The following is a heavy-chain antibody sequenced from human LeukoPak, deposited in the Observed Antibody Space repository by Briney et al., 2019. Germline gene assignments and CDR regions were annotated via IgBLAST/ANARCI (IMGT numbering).Heavy chain of an antibody. CDR1: GFTFSSNY. V-gene: IGHV3-66*02. CDR3: ARHRGYSSSPADFDY. D-gene: IGHD6-13*01. CDR2: IYSGGST. Sequence: PGGSLRLSCAASGFTFSSNYMSWVRQAPGKGLEWVSVIYSGGSTYYADSVKGRFTISRDNSKNTLYLQMNSLRAEDTAVYYCARHRGYSSSPADFDYWGQGTLVTVSS. J-gene: IGHJ4*02.